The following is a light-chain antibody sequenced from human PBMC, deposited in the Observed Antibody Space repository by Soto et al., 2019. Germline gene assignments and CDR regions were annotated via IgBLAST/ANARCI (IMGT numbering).Light chain of an antibody. CDR1: QTISSW. V-gene: IGKV1-5*01. J-gene: IGKJ5*01. CDR2: DAS. CDR3: QQADTFPIT. Sequence: IQIAPVPSTPSGSVGDRVTITCRATQTISSWLAWYQQRPGKAPNLLIYDASSLESGVPSRFSGSGFGTDFTLTISSLQPEDSAIYYCQQADTFPITFGQGTRLEIK.